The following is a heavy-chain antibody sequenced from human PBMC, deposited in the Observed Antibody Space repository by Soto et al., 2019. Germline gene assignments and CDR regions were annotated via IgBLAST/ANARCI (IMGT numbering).Heavy chain of an antibody. CDR1: GGSISSYY. D-gene: IGHD6-13*01. J-gene: IGHJ6*02. Sequence: PSETLSLTCTVSGGSISSYYWSWIRQPPGKGLEWIGYIYYSGSTNYNPTLKGRVTISVDTSKNQFSLKLSSVTAADTAVYYCARADSSSWRMDVWGQGTTVTVSS. CDR2: IYYSGST. CDR3: ARADSSSWRMDV. V-gene: IGHV4-59*01.